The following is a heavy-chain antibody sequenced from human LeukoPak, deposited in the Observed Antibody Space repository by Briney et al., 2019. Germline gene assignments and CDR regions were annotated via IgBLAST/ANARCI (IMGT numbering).Heavy chain of an antibody. CDR1: GYTFTSYG. CDR3: ARDLGYYDSSGYYYKPPLDY. V-gene: IGHV1-18*01. Sequence: GASVKVSCKASGYTFTSYGISWVRQAPGQGLEWMGWISAYNGNTNYAQKLQGRVTMTTDTSTSTAYMELRSLRSDDTAAYYCARDLGYYDSSGYYYKPPLDYWGQGTLVTVSS. J-gene: IGHJ4*02. D-gene: IGHD3-22*01. CDR2: ISAYNGNT.